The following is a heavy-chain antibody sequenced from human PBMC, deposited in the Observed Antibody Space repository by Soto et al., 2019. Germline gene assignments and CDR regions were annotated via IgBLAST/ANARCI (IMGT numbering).Heavy chain of an antibody. CDR3: ARAKYDYIWGSYHPFDQ. D-gene: IGHD3-16*02. CDR1: GKSFDNFA. J-gene: IGHJ4*02. CDR2: INVGDDKT. V-gene: IGHV1-3*01. Sequence: QVQLVQSGAEVKKPGASVRLSCKVSGKSFDNFAVHWVRQTPGQRPEWMGRINVGDDKTKYSEKFQGRVIFSYDTSATTAYMELRALSSEDTAVYYCARAKYDYIWGSYHPFDQWAQGAQVTVAS.